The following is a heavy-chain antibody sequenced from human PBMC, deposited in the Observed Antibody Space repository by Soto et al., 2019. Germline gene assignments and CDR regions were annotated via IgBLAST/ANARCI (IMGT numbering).Heavy chain of an antibody. D-gene: IGHD3-10*01. J-gene: IGHJ4*02. Sequence: GGSLRLSCAASGFTFSNYAMSWVRQAPGKGLEWVSVFRSTGGEKYYADSVKGRFTISRDNSHNTLYLQLHSLTGEDTAVYFCAKDRRGVGISAFYFDFWGQGAQVTVSS. V-gene: IGHV3-23*01. CDR1: GFTFSNYA. CDR3: AKDRRGVGISAFYFDF. CDR2: FRSTGGEK.